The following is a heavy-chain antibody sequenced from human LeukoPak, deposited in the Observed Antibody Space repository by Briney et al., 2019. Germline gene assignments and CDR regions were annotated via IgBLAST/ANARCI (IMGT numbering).Heavy chain of an antibody. D-gene: IGHD1-26*01. CDR1: GFTFNIYG. CDR2: VGGCNDI. CDR3: AKDATPRNSMWDRFDS. J-gene: IGHJ4*02. Sequence: GGSLRLSCAASGFTFNIYGMSWVRQAPGKGLEGVSSVGGCNDIYYADSVKGRFTGSRDDAKITVYLQMNSLRAEDTAIYFCAKDATPRNSMWDRFDSWGQGTLVTVSS. V-gene: IGHV3-23*01.